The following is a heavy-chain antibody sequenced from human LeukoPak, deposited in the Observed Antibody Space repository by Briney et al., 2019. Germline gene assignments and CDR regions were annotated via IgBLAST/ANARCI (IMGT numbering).Heavy chain of an antibody. D-gene: IGHD5-18*01. J-gene: IGHJ5*02. V-gene: IGHV3-74*01. CDR1: GFTFSSYW. CDR3: ARGISMVTMPTGNWFDP. Sequence: PGGSLRLSCAASGFTFSSYWMYWVRQAPGKGLVWVSRINTDGSSTSYADSVKGRFTISRDNAKNTLYLQMNSLRAVDTAVYYCARGISMVTMPTGNWFDPWGQGALVTVSS. CDR2: INTDGSST.